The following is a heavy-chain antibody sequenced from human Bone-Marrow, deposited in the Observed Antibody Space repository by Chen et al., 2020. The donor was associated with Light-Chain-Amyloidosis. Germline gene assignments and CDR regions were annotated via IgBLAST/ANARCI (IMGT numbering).Heavy chain of an antibody. D-gene: IGHD5-12*01. Sequence: EVQLEQSGPEVKKPGESLKISCKGSGYTFPNYWISWVRQMPGKGLEWRGVNYPDYSDARYSPSFEGQVPISADKSITTAYLQWRSLKASDTAMYYCARRRDGYNFDYWGQGTLVTVSS. CDR1: GYTFPNYW. V-gene: IGHV5-51*01. CDR3: ARRRDGYNFDY. J-gene: IGHJ4*02. CDR2: NYPDYSDA.